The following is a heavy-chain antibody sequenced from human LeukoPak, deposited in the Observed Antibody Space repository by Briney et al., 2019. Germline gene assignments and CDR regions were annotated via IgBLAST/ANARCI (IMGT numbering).Heavy chain of an antibody. CDR1: GISLSTSGAG. CDR3: AHSHSSSREDIVVVPAAIRDNWFDP. D-gene: IGHD2-2*01. CDR2: ISWHDNK. V-gene: IGHV2-5*01. Sequence: GPTLVKPTQTLTLACTVSGISLSTSGAGVGWIRQPPGKVLEWLALISWHDNKRSRPYLKSRLIITKDTSKNQVVLTMTNMDPVDTATYYCAHSHSSSREDIVVVPAAIRDNWFDPWGQGTLVTVSS. J-gene: IGHJ5*02.